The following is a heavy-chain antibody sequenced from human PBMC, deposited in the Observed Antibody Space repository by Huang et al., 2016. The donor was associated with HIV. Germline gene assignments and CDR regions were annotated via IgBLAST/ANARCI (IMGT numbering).Heavy chain of an antibody. V-gene: IGHV3-23*01. CDR1: GFTFSSYA. J-gene: IGHJ4*02. CDR2: ITEAGHT. Sequence: EVQLLESGGGLLQPGGSLRLSCAASGFTFSSYAMTWVRQNTGKGLEWVSTITEAGHTYYADSVKGRFTISRDNSKNTLYIQMNSLRAEDTALYYCAKQAPYGTTWYGGSDYWGQGTLVTVSS. D-gene: IGHD6-13*01. CDR3: AKQAPYGTTWYGGSDY.